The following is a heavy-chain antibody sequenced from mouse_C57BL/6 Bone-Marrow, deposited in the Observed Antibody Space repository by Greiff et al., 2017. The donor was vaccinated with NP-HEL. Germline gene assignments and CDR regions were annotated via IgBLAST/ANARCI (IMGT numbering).Heavy chain of an antibody. Sequence: VQLQQPGAELVKPGASVKLSCKASGYTFTSYWMQWVKQRPGQGLEWIGEIDPSDSYTNYNQKFKGKATLTVDTSSSTAYMQLSSLTSEDSAVYYCARERGNYYGRGYFDVWGTGTTVTVSS. D-gene: IGHD1-1*01. V-gene: IGHV1-50*01. CDR3: ARERGNYYGRGYFDV. J-gene: IGHJ1*03. CDR2: IDPSDSYT. CDR1: GYTFTSYW.